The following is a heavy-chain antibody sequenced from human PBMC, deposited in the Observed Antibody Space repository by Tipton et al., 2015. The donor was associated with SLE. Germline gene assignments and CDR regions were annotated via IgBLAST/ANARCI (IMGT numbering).Heavy chain of an antibody. CDR2: TNWDGGYR. D-gene: IGHD3-3*01. Sequence: QLVQSGGGVVQPGGSLRLSCAASGFAFDDNTMHWVRQVPGKGLEWVALTNWDGGYRYYADSVKGRFTISRDNSKNSLYLEMNSLRTEDTALYHCVKDRGYDYWSGLAGWGKGTTLTLSS. CDR3: VKDRGYDYWSGLAG. V-gene: IGHV3-43*01. CDR1: GFAFDDNT. J-gene: IGHJ6*04.